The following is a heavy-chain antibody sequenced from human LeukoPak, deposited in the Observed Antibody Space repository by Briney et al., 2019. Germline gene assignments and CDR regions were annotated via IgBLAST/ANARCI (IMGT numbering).Heavy chain of an antibody. J-gene: IGHJ6*04. CDR1: GYSFTSYW. D-gene: IGHD3-9*01. CDR3: AGRYYDILTGYPNGMDV. Sequence: GESLKISCKGSGYSFTSYWISWVRQMPGKGLEWMGRIDPSDSYTNYSPSFQGHVTISADKSISTAYLQWSSLKASDTAMYYCAGRYYDILTGYPNGMDVWGKGTTVTVS. V-gene: IGHV5-10-1*01. CDR2: IDPSDSYT.